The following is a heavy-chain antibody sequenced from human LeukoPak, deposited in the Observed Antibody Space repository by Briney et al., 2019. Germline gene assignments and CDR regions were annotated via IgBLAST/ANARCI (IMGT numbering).Heavy chain of an antibody. V-gene: IGHV3-21*01. Sequence: GGSLRLSCAASGFTFSSYTMHWVRQAPGKGLEWVSSITTSSTYIYYADSVRGRFTISRDNAKNSLYLRMSSLRVEDTAVYYCARGEGYYASGSYYIDYWGQGTLVTVSS. J-gene: IGHJ4*02. CDR1: GFTFSSYT. D-gene: IGHD3-10*01. CDR2: ITTSSTYI. CDR3: ARGEGYYASGSYYIDY.